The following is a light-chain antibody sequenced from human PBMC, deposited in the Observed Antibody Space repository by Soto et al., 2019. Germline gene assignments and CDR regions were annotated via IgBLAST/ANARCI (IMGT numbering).Light chain of an antibody. J-gene: IGLJ1*01. V-gene: IGLV2-14*03. CDR2: HVT. CDR1: SVDVGDYNS. Sequence: SALTQPASVSGSPGQSITISCTGSSVDVGDYNSVSWYQQHPGKAPKVMIYHVTIRASGVSNRFSGSKSCNTASLTISGLQAEDEADYYCSSYSHSPPSYVFGTGTKVTVL. CDR3: SSYSHSPPSYV.